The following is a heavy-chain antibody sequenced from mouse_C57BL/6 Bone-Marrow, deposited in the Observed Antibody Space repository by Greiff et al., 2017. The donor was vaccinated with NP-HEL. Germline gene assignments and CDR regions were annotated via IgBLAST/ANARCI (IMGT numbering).Heavy chain of an antibody. CDR3: ARYGSNLYYFDY. J-gene: IGHJ2*01. V-gene: IGHV2-9-1*01. Sequence: VMLVESGPGLVAPSQSLSITCTVSGFSLTSYAISWVRQPPGKGLEWLGVIWTGGGTHYNSALKSRLSISKDNSKSQVFLKMNSLQTDDTARYYCARYGSNLYYFDYWGQGTTLTVSS. CDR2: IWTGGGT. D-gene: IGHD1-1*01. CDR1: GFSLTSYA.